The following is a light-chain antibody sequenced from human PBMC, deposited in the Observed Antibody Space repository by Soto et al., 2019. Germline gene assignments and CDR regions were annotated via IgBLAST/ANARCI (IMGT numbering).Light chain of an antibody. J-gene: IGKJ5*01. CDR2: TLS. CDR1: QSLFHTDDGNTY. Sequence: DSVLTRTPLSMPVTLVEPASSSCMSSQSLFHTDDGNTYLAWYLQSPGLSPQLLIYTLSTRASGVTDRFSGSGSDTDFTLRISRMAAGDVGVYYCMQHIEFPLTFGQGTRLEIK. CDR3: MQHIEFPLT. V-gene: IGKV2-40*01.